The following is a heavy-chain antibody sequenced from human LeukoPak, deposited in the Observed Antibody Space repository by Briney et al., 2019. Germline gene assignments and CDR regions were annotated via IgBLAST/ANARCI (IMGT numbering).Heavy chain of an antibody. Sequence: ASVRVSYKASGYTFTIYGISWVRQAPGQGLEWMGWISAYNGNTNYAQKLQGRVTMTTDTSTSTAYMELRSLRSDDTAVYYCARLSAEYSSRWSYCDYRGQGTLATVSS. J-gene: IGHJ4*02. V-gene: IGHV1-18*04. CDR2: ISAYNGNT. D-gene: IGHD6-13*01. CDR1: GYTFTIYG. CDR3: ARLSAEYSSRWSYCDY.